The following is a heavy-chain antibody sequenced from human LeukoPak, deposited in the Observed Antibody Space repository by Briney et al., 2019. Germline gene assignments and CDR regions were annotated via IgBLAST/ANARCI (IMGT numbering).Heavy chain of an antibody. CDR1: GFTFSSYA. CDR3: ARDLGQCSDAGCSFWFDP. D-gene: IGHD2-15*01. CDR2: ISGSGDST. J-gene: IGHJ5*02. Sequence: TGGSLRLSCAASGFTFSSYAMSWVRQAPGKGLEWVSTISGSGDSTYFADSVKGRFTVSRDNAKKSLYLQINSPRVEDTAVYYCARDLGQCSDAGCSFWFDPWGQGILVTVSS. V-gene: IGHV3-23*01.